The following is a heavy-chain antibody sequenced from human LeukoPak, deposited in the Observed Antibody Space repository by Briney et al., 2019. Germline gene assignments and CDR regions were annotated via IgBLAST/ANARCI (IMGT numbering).Heavy chain of an antibody. CDR1: GFTFSSYG. Sequence: GGSLRLSCAASGFTFSSYGMHWVRQAPGKGLEWVSFIRYDGSNEYYADSVRGRFTISRDNSKNTLYLQMNSLRAEDTAVYYCARKAQVTGVFYYYYYMDVWGKGTTVTVSS. V-gene: IGHV3-30*02. CDR2: IRYDGSNE. D-gene: IGHD2-21*02. J-gene: IGHJ6*03. CDR3: ARKAQVTGVFYYYYYMDV.